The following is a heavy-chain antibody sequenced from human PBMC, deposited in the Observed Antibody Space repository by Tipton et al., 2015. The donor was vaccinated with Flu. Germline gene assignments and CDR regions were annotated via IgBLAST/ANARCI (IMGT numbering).Heavy chain of an antibody. CDR1: GFTFSNYA. V-gene: IGHV3-23*01. CDR2: ISSPGGST. CDR3: AKDGDGHGGFVEFDY. J-gene: IGHJ4*02. D-gene: IGHD5-12*01. Sequence: SLRLSCEASGFTFSNYAMSWVRQAPGKGLEWVSVISSPGGSTYYADSVRGRFTISRDNSKNTLYLQMNSLRAEDTAIYYRAKDGDGHGGFVEFDYWGQGALFTVSS.